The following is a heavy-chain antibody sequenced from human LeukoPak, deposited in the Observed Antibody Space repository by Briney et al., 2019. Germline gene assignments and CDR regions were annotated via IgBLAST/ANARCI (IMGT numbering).Heavy chain of an antibody. CDR2: INHSGST. V-gene: IGHV4-34*01. D-gene: IGHD5-18*01. CDR3: ARGGSTWIQLYDWFDP. J-gene: IGHJ5*02. CDR1: GGSFSGYY. Sequence: SDTLSLTCAVYGGSFSGYYWSWIRQPPGKGLEWIGEINHSGSTNYNPSLKSRVTISVDTSKNQFSLKLSSVTAADTAVYYCARGGSTWIQLYDWFDPWGQGTLVTVSS.